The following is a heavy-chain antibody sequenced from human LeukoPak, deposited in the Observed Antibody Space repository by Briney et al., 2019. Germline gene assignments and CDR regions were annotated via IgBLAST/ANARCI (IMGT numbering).Heavy chain of an antibody. V-gene: IGHV3-21*01. CDR1: GFTFSTYN. CDR2: ISSSSSYT. D-gene: IGHD3-3*01. CDR3: ARDQASGVGRDY. J-gene: IGHJ4*02. Sequence: PGGSLRLSCAASGFTFSTYNMNSVRQAPGKGLEWVSSISSSSSYTSYADSLEGRFTVSRDNAKNSLYLQMNSLRAEDTAVYYCARDQASGVGRDYWGQGTLVTVSS.